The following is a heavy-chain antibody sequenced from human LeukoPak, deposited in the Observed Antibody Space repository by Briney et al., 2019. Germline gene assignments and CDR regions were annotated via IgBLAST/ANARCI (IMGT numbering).Heavy chain of an antibody. CDR2: IYYSGST. D-gene: IGHD6-13*01. J-gene: IGHJ4*02. V-gene: IGHV4-59*08. CDR1: GGSISSYY. CDR3: ARRMNSSWYYYFDY. Sequence: SETLSLTRTVSGGSISSYYWSWIRQPPGKGLEWIGYIYYSGSTNYNPSLKSRVTISVDTSKNQFSLKLSSVTAADTAVYYCARRMNSSWYYYFDYWGQGTLVTVSS.